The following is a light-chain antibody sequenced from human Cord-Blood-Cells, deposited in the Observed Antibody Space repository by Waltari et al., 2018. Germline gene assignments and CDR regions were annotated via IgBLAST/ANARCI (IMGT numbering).Light chain of an antibody. V-gene: IGKV1-5*03. CDR3: QQYNSYST. J-gene: IGKJ1*01. CDR1: QSISSW. Sequence: DIQMTQSPSTLSASVGDRVTITCRASQSISSWLAWYQQKQGKAPKLLIYKAFSLESGVPSRFSGSGSGTEFTLTISSLQPDDFATYYCQQYNSYSTFGQGTKVEIK. CDR2: KAF.